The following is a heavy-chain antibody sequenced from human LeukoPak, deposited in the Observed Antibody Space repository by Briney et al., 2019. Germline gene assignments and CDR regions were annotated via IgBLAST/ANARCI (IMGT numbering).Heavy chain of an antibody. Sequence: TLSLTCTVSGGSISSGSYYWSWIRQPAGKGLEWIGRIYTSGSTNYNPSLKSRVTISVDTSKNQFSLKLSSVTAADTAVYYCATTYYDFWSGYPLGWVDPWGQGTLVTVSS. CDR2: IYTSGST. CDR1: GGSISSGSYY. D-gene: IGHD3-3*01. CDR3: ATTYYDFWSGYPLGWVDP. J-gene: IGHJ5*02. V-gene: IGHV4-61*02.